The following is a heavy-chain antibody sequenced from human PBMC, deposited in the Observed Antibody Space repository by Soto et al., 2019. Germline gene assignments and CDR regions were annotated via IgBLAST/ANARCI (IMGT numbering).Heavy chain of an antibody. CDR3: ARLRDYYDSSGYYRYFDY. D-gene: IGHD3-22*01. Sequence: SETLSLTCTVSGGSIYSSSYYWGWIRQPPGKGLEWIGNIYYSGNTYYNPSLKSRVTISVDTSKNQFSLKLSSVTAADTAVYYCARLRDYYDSSGYYRYFDYWGQGTLVPVSS. V-gene: IGHV4-39*01. J-gene: IGHJ4*02. CDR2: IYYSGNT. CDR1: GGSIYSSSYY.